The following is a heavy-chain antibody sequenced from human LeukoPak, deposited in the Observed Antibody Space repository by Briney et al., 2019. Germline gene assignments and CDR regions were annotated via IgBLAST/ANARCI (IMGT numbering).Heavy chain of an antibody. CDR3: ANVQWELLS. CDR2: ISWNSGSI. J-gene: IGHJ4*02. Sequence: GGSLRLSCAASGFTFDDYAMHWVRQAPGKGLEWVSGISWNSGSIGYADSVKGRFTISRDNAKNSLYPQMNSLRAEDTAVYYCANVQWELLSWGQGTLVTVSS. D-gene: IGHD1-26*01. CDR1: GFTFDDYA. V-gene: IGHV3-9*01.